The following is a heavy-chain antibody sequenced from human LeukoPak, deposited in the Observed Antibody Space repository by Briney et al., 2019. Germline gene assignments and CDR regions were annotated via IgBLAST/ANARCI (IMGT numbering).Heavy chain of an antibody. J-gene: IGHJ3*02. CDR3: ARVRRGDNWSDVGNAFDI. Sequence: VASVKVSCKASGYTFTSYGISWVRQAPGQGLEWMGGIFPIFGTANYAQKFQGRVTITTDESTSTAYMELSSLRSEDTAVYYCARVRRGDNWSDVGNAFDIWGQGAMVTVSS. D-gene: IGHD1-1*01. CDR1: GYTFTSYG. CDR2: IFPIFGTA. V-gene: IGHV1-69*05.